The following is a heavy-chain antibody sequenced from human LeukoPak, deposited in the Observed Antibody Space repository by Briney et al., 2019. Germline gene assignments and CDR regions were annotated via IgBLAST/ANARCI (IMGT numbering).Heavy chain of an antibody. Sequence: PGGSLRLSCAASGFNFKYVWMNWVRQVPGKGLEWVGRIRTKIEGETRDYPALVKGRFIISRDDSKTTLYLQMNGLKTEDSAVYYCTTERNWELLRPYGLDIWGQGTTVIVSS. J-gene: IGHJ6*02. CDR1: GFNFKYVW. V-gene: IGHV3-15*01. CDR3: TTERNWELLRPYGLDI. CDR2: IRTKIEGETR. D-gene: IGHD1-26*01.